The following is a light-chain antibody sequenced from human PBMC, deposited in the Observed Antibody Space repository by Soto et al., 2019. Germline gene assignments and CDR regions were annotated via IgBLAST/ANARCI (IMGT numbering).Light chain of an antibody. Sequence: EIVVTQSPATLSVSPGERGTLSCRARQSVGINFAWYQQEPGQAPRLLIFATSTRATGVPARFSGSGSGTEFTLTISSLQSEDFTVYYCQQYGDWPLTFGGGAKVEIE. CDR3: QQYGDWPLT. V-gene: IGKV3-15*01. CDR2: ATS. J-gene: IGKJ4*01. CDR1: QSVGIN.